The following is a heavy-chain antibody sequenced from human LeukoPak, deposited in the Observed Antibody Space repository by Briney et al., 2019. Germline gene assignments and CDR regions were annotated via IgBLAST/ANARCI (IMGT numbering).Heavy chain of an antibody. Sequence: SETLSLTCAVYGGSFSGYYWSWIRQPPGKGLEWIGSIHYSGSTYYNPSLKSRVTISVDTSKNQFSLKLSSVTAADTAVYYCASVYDSSGYPEWGQGTLVTVSS. J-gene: IGHJ4*02. V-gene: IGHV4-34*01. CDR2: IHYSGST. CDR1: GGSFSGYY. CDR3: ASVYDSSGYPE. D-gene: IGHD3-22*01.